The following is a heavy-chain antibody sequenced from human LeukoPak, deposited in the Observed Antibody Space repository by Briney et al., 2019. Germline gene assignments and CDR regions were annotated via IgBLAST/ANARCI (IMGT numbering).Heavy chain of an antibody. J-gene: IGHJ5*02. D-gene: IGHD4-17*01. CDR3: ARVESPYGGWFDP. CDR1: GGSISSSSYY. CDR2: IYYSGST. V-gene: IGHV4-39*07. Sequence: PSETLSLTCTVSGGSISSSSYYWGWIRQPPGKGLEWIGSIYYSGSTYYNPSLKSRVTISVDTSKNQFSLKLSSVTAADTAVYYCARVESPYGGWFDPWGQGTLVTVSS.